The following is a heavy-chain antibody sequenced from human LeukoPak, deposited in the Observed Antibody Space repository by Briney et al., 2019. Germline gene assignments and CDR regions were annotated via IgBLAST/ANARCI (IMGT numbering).Heavy chain of an antibody. CDR3: AKSPSPVVVAATLDY. Sequence: PGGSLRPSCAASGFTFSSYGMHWVRQAPGKGLEWVAVISYDGSNKYYADSVKGRFTISRDNSKNTLYLQMNSLRAEDTAVYYCAKSPSPVVVAATLDYWGQGTLVTVSS. CDR2: ISYDGSNK. J-gene: IGHJ4*02. V-gene: IGHV3-30*18. D-gene: IGHD2-15*01. CDR1: GFTFSSYG.